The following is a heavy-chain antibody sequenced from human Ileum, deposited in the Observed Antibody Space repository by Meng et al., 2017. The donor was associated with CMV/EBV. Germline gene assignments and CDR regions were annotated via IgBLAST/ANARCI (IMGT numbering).Heavy chain of an antibody. J-gene: IGHJ3*02. Sequence: GGSLRLSCAASGFTCSSYAMSWVRQARGKGLEWVSGVSGSGRSSYFADSVKGRFTISRDDSKNTVDLQMDSLTAEDTAIYYCAKISDYNIWGAFDIWGQGALVTVSS. D-gene: IGHD4/OR15-4a*01. V-gene: IGHV3-23*01. CDR3: AKISDYNIWGAFDI. CDR1: GFTCSSYA. CDR2: VSGSGRSS.